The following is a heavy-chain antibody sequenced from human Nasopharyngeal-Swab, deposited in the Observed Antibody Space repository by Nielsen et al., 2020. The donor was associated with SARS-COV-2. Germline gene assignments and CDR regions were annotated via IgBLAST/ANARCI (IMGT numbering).Heavy chain of an antibody. CDR1: GYSFTSYW. Sequence: GESLKISCKGSGYSFTSYWIGWVRQMPGKGLEWMGIICPGDSDTRYSPSFQGQVTISADKSISTAYLQWSSLKASDTAMYYCARSITSSSWYLYGMDVWGQGTTVTVSS. CDR3: ARSITSSSWYLYGMDV. V-gene: IGHV5-51*01. CDR2: ICPGDSDT. D-gene: IGHD6-13*01. J-gene: IGHJ6*02.